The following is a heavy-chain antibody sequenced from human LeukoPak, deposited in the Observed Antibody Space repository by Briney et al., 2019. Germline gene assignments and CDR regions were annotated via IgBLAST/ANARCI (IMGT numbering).Heavy chain of an antibody. V-gene: IGHV3-53*04. J-gene: IGHJ4*02. CDR2: IYSGGST. Sequence: PGGSLRLSCAASGFTVSSNYMSWVRQAPGKGLEWVSVIYSGGSTYYADSVKGRFTISRHNSKNTLYLQMNSLRAEDTAVYYCARARGSSGWYTVDYFDYWGQGTLVTVPS. CDR1: GFTVSSNY. CDR3: ARARGSSGWYTVDYFDY. D-gene: IGHD6-19*01.